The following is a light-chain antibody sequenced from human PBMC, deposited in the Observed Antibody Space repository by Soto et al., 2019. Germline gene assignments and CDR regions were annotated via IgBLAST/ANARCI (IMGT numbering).Light chain of an antibody. Sequence: EIVMTQSPATLSVSPGEGATLSCRASQSVSSNLAWYQQKPGQAPRLLIYAASTRATGIPARFRGSGSGTELTLTITSLQSEDFAVYYCQQYNNWPPLTFGGGTTVESK. V-gene: IGKV3-15*01. CDR1: QSVSSN. CDR3: QQYNNWPPLT. CDR2: AAS. J-gene: IGKJ4*01.